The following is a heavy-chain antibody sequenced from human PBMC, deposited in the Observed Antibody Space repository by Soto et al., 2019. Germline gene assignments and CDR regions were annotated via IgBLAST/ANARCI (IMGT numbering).Heavy chain of an antibody. Sequence: GESLKISCKGSGYSFTSYWISWARQMPGKGLEWMGRIDPSDSYTNYSPSFQGHVTISADKSISTAYLQWSSLKASDTAMYYCARRIAVAGRNNWFDPWGQGTLVTVSS. CDR1: GYSFTSYW. CDR2: IDPSDSYT. CDR3: ARRIAVAGRNNWFDP. J-gene: IGHJ5*02. D-gene: IGHD6-19*01. V-gene: IGHV5-10-1*01.